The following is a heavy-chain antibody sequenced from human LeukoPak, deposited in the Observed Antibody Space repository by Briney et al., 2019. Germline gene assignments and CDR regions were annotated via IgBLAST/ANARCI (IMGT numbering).Heavy chain of an antibody. J-gene: IGHJ4*02. V-gene: IGHV4-59*12. Sequence: SETLSLTCTVSGGSISSYYWSWIRQPPGKGLEWIGYIYYSGSTNYNPSLKSRVTISVDTSKNQFSLKLSSVTAADTAVYYCARGMSYYGSGIAWWGQGTLVTVSS. CDR2: IYYSGST. CDR3: ARGMSYYGSGIAW. D-gene: IGHD3-10*01. CDR1: GGSISSYY.